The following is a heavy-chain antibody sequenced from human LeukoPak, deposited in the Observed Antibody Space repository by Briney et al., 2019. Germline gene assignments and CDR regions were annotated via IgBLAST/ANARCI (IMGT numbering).Heavy chain of an antibody. V-gene: IGHV3-23*01. CDR3: AKEGSVCTNGICRYFDF. Sequence: GGSLRLSCAASGFTFSSYAMSWVRQAPGKGLEWVSAISGSGGSTYYADSVKGRFTISRDNAKNSLYLQMNGLRPEDTAFYYCAKEGSVCTNGICRYFDFWGQGALVTVSS. CDR1: GFTFSSYA. D-gene: IGHD2-8*01. CDR2: ISGSGGST. J-gene: IGHJ4*02.